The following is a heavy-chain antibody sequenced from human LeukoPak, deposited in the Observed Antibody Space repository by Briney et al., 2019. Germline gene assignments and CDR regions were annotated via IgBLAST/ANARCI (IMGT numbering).Heavy chain of an antibody. D-gene: IGHD3-3*01. CDR3: AKFGAGPSFDY. J-gene: IGHJ4*02. CDR2: ISWNSGSI. V-gene: IGHV3-9*01. CDR1: GFTFDDYV. Sequence: GRSLRLSCAASGFTFDDYVMHWVRQAPGKGLEWVSGISWNSGSIGYADSVKGRFTISRDNAKNSLYLQMNSLRAEDTALYYCAKFGAGPSFDYWGQGTLVTVSS.